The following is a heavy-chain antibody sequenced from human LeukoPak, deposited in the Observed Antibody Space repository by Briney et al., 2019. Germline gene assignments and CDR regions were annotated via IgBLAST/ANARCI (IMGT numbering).Heavy chain of an antibody. CDR1: GYTFTSYA. V-gene: IGHV1-18*01. J-gene: IGHJ4*02. Sequence: GASVKVSCKASGYTFTSYALTWVRQAPGQGLEWMGYIDPYNGSTNYAQKFQGRVTMTTDRSTNTGYMDLRSLRSDDTAVYYCARDRRGYNGILRYWGQGALVTVSS. CDR2: IDPYNGST. CDR3: ARDRRGYNGILRY. D-gene: IGHD1-1*01.